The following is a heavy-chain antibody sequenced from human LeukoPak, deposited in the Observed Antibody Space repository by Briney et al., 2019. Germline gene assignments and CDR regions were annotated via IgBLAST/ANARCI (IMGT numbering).Heavy chain of an antibody. CDR2: ISSSSSYI. CDR1: GFTFCSYS. V-gene: IGHV3-21*01. CDR3: ASPAVLTTVNPWY. D-gene: IGHD4-17*01. J-gene: IGHJ4*02. Sequence: PGGSLRLSCAASGFTFCSYSMNWVRQAPGKGLEWVSSISSSSSYIYYADSLKGRFTISRDNAKNSLYLQMNSLRAEDTAVYYCASPAVLTTVNPWYWGQGTLVTVSS.